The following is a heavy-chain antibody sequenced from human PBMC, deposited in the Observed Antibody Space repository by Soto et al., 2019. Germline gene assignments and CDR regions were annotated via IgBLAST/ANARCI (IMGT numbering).Heavy chain of an antibody. CDR3: AKDIQFGGSGTGHLDY. CDR1: GFTFRTYP. J-gene: IGHJ4*02. CDR2: VSDSGAKT. D-gene: IGHD3-10*01. V-gene: IGHV3-23*01. Sequence: EVQLLESGGGLVQPGGSLRLSCVASGFTFRTYPMSWVRQAPGKGLEWVSVVSDSGAKTYYADSVKGRFTVSRDNSKNKLYLEMKRLRDGAAGVDYCAKDIQFGGSGTGHLDYWGQGTLVTVSS.